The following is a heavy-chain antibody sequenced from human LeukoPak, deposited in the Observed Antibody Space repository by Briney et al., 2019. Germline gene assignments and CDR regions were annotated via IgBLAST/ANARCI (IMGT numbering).Heavy chain of an antibody. V-gene: IGHV3-74*01. CDR3: ARDKGIAVAYDY. D-gene: IGHD6-19*01. J-gene: IGHJ4*02. Sequence: PGGSLRLSCAASGFTFSGYWMHWVRQAPGKGLVWVSRINSDGSSTSYADSVKGRFTISRDNAKNTLYLQMNSLRAEDTAVYYCARDKGIAVAYDYWGQGTLVTVSS. CDR1: GFTFSGYW. CDR2: INSDGSST.